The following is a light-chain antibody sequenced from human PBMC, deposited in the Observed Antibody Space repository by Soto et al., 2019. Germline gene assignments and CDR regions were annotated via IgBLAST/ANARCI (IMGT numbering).Light chain of an antibody. Sequence: SYELTQPPSVSVAPGQTARITCGGNNIGSKSVHWYQQKPGQAPVLVVYDDRDRPSRIPERFSSSNSGNTATLTISRVEAGDEADYYCQVWDSSTDHVVFGGGTKLTVL. J-gene: IGLJ2*01. CDR2: DDR. CDR1: NIGSKS. CDR3: QVWDSSTDHVV. V-gene: IGLV3-21*02.